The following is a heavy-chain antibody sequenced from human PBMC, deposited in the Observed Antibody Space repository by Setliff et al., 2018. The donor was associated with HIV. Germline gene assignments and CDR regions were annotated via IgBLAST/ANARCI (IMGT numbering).Heavy chain of an antibody. CDR1: GYTFTSYA. Sequence: ASVKVSCKASGYTFTSYAMNWVRQAPGQGLEWMGWINTNTGNPTYAQGFTGRFVFSLDTSVSTAYLQISSRKAEDTAVYYCARVYVPGILRYFDRYPDAFDIWGQGTMVTVSS. D-gene: IGHD3-9*01. V-gene: IGHV7-4-1*02. CDR2: INTNTGNP. J-gene: IGHJ3*02. CDR3: ARVYVPGILRYFDRYPDAFDI.